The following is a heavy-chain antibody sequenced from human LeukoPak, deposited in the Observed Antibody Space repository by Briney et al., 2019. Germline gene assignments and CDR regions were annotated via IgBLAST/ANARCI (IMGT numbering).Heavy chain of an antibody. CDR1: GYTFTGYY. CDR3: ARESLYGDNSHAPQELYGMDV. Sequence: APVKVSCKASGYTFTGYYMHWVRQAPGQGLEWMGWINPNSGGTNYAQKFQGWVTMTRDTSISTAYMELSRLRSDDTAVYYCARESLYGDNSHAPQELYGMDVWGQGTTVTVSS. J-gene: IGHJ6*02. V-gene: IGHV1-2*04. CDR2: INPNSGGT. D-gene: IGHD4-17*01.